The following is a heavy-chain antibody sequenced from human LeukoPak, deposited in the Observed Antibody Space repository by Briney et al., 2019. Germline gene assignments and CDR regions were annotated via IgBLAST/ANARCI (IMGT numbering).Heavy chain of an antibody. V-gene: IGHV3-74*01. CDR3: ARARLVPNWFDP. CDR1: GFTFSSYW. D-gene: IGHD6-6*01. J-gene: IGHJ5*02. CDR2: INSDGGST. Sequence: GGSLRLSCAASGFTFSSYWMHWVRQAPGKGLVWVSRINSDGGSTSYADSVKGRFTISRDNAKNTLYLQMNSLRAEDTAVYYCARARLVPNWFDPWGQGTLVTVSS.